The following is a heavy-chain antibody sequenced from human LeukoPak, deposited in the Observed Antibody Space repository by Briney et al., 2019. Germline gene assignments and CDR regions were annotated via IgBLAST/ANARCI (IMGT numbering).Heavy chain of an antibody. V-gene: IGHV1-69*06. Sequence: ASVKVSCKASGGTFSSYAISWVRQAPGQGLEWMGGIIPIFGTANYAQKFQGRVTITADKSTSTAYMELSSLRSEDTAVYYCARHSSSWYAVQDRRGWFDPWGQGTLVTVSS. CDR2: IIPIFGTA. J-gene: IGHJ5*02. D-gene: IGHD6-13*01. CDR3: ARHSSSWYAVQDRRGWFDP. CDR1: GGTFSSYA.